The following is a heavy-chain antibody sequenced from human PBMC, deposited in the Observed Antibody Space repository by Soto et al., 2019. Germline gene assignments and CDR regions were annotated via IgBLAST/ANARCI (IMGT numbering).Heavy chain of an antibody. Sequence: QVQLVQSGAEVKKPGSSVKVSCKASGDTFRSYAISWVRQAPGQGLEWMGGIIPIFATANYAQKFQARVTIAHGETTNPAYMDLSSLRSEDTAVYCCARGVSTGMTDYFDYWGQGTRVTVSS. D-gene: IGHD1-1*01. CDR1: GDTFRSYA. CDR3: ARGVSTGMTDYFDY. CDR2: IIPIFATA. J-gene: IGHJ4*02. V-gene: IGHV1-69*01.